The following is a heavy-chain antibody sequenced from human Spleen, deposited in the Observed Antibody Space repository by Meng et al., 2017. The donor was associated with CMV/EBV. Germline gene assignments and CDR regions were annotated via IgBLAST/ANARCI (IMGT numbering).Heavy chain of an antibody. CDR1: GFTFANYE. CDR3: AREKECSSTSCQFDLYYYYGMDV. J-gene: IGHJ6*02. D-gene: IGHD2-2*01. Sequence: GGSLRLSCTASGFTFANYEMNWVRQAPGKGLEWIAYISTSGSTIYYADSVKGRFIISRDDAENSVYLQMNSLTDEDTALYYCAREKECSSTSCQFDLYYYYGMDVWGQGTTVTVSS. CDR2: ISTSGSTI. V-gene: IGHV3-48*03.